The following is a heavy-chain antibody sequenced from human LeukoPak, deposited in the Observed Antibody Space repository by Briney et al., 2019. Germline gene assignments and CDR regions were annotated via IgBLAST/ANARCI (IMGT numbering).Heavy chain of an antibody. V-gene: IGHV4-39*01. J-gene: IGHJ5*02. D-gene: IGHD3-3*01. Sequence: PSETLSLTCTVSGGSISSSSYYWGWIRQPPGKWMVWIGSIYYSGSTYYNPSLQSRVTISVDTSTNQFSLKLSSVTAADTAVYYCARIRITIFGVVIIERENWFDPWGQGTLVTVSS. CDR3: ARIRITIFGVVIIERENWFDP. CDR1: GGSISSSSYY. CDR2: IYYSGST.